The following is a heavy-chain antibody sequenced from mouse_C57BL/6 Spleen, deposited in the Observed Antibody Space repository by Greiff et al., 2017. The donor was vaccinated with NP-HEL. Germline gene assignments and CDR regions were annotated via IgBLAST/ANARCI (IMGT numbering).Heavy chain of an antibody. Sequence: VQLQQSGPELVKPGASVKIPCKASGYTFTDDKMDWVKQSQGKSLEWIGDINPNNGGTSNNQKLKGKATLTVDKSSSTAYMELRSLTSEDTAVYYCARWLLRDAMDYWGQGTSVTVSS. CDR2: INPNNGGT. CDR3: ARWLLRDAMDY. J-gene: IGHJ4*01. D-gene: IGHD2-3*01. V-gene: IGHV1-18*01. CDR1: GYTFTDDK.